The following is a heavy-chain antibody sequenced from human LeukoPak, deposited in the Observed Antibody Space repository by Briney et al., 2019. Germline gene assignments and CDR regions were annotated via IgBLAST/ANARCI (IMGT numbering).Heavy chain of an antibody. D-gene: IGHD2-2*01. V-gene: IGHV3-30*02. CDR1: GFVFSDYD. CDR3: AQDRFCRSESCSFVTTWFDP. Sequence: GGSLRLSCAMSGFVFSDYDIHWVRQAPGKGLEWVAVIRYDGSDPHYPDSVKGRFTISRDNSKNMVQLQMNSLSVEDTAVYYCAQDRFCRSESCSFVTTWFDPCGQGTLVTVSS. J-gene: IGHJ5*02. CDR2: IRYDGSDP.